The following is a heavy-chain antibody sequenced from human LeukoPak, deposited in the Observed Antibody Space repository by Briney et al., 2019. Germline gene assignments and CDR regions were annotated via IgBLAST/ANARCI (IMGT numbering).Heavy chain of an antibody. J-gene: IGHJ4*02. CDR2: ISSLSGTR. CDR3: TTDSNWGFFD. D-gene: IGHD7-27*01. Sequence: GGSLRLSCAASGFTFSSYSMNWVRQAPGKGLEWVSFISSLSGTRDYADSVKGRFTISRDNAKNSLYLHMNSLRAEDTAVYYCTTDSNWGFFDWGQGTLVTVSS. V-gene: IGHV3-48*01. CDR1: GFTFSSYS.